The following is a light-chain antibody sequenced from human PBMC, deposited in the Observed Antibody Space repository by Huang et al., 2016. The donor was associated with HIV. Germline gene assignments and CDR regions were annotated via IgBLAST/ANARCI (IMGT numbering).Light chain of an antibody. CDR1: QSVSTN. CDR2: DAS. CDR3: QQRSNWPPLT. Sequence: EIVLTQSPVTLSLSPGDRATLSCRASQSVSTNLARYQQKPGQAPRLLIYDASSRASGIPARFSGRGSGTDFTLTISSLEPEDFAIYYCQQRSNWPPLTFGGGTKVEMK. J-gene: IGKJ4*01. V-gene: IGKV3-11*01.